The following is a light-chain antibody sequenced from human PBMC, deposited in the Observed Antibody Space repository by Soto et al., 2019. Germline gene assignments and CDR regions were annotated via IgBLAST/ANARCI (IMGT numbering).Light chain of an antibody. CDR3: QQHDNLPLT. CDR1: QDISYS. J-gene: IGKJ4*01. V-gene: IGKV1-33*01. Sequence: DIQMTQSTSSLSASVGDRVTITCQASQDISYSLNWYQKKPGTAPKLLNYDASNVETGVASRCSGGGFGTDFTFTIASLQPEDVATYCCQQHDNLPLTFGGGTKVDIK. CDR2: DAS.